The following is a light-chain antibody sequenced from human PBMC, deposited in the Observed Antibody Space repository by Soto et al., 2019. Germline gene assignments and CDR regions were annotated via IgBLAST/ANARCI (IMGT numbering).Light chain of an antibody. Sequence: SYELTQPPSVSVSPGQTASITCSGAKLGDKYACWYQQKPGQSPVLVIYQDSKRPSGIPERFYGSNSGNTATLTISGTQAMDEADYYCQAWDSSIYVFGTGTKVTVL. CDR3: QAWDSSIYV. CDR2: QDS. CDR1: KLGDKY. V-gene: IGLV3-1*01. J-gene: IGLJ1*01.